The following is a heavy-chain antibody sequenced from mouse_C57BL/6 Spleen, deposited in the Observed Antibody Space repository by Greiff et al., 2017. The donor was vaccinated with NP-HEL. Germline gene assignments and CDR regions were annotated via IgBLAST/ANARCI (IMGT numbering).Heavy chain of an antibody. Sequence: QVHVKQPGAELVRPGSSVKLSCKASGYTFTSYWMHWVKQRPIQGLEWIGNIDPSDSETHYNQKFKDKATLTVDKSSSTAYMQLSSLTSEDSAVYYCARGDYYGSSLSYWYFDVWGTGTTVTVSS. CDR3: ARGDYYGSSLSYWYFDV. CDR2: IDPSDSET. D-gene: IGHD1-1*01. J-gene: IGHJ1*03. CDR1: GYTFTSYW. V-gene: IGHV1-52*01.